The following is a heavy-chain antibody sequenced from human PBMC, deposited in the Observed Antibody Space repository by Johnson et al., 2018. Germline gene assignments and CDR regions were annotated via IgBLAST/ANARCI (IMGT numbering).Heavy chain of an antibody. CDR2: IGSAGDT. CDR1: GFTFSSYD. Sequence: VQLVQSGGGLVQPGESLRLSCAASGFTFSSYDMHWVRQATGKGLEWVSAIGSAGDTYYSCAVKGRFTVSRENAKNSLYLQMNSLRAGDSAVYYWSRGRSFDIWGQGTMVTVSS. J-gene: IGHJ3*02. V-gene: IGHV3-13*01. CDR3: SRGRSFDI.